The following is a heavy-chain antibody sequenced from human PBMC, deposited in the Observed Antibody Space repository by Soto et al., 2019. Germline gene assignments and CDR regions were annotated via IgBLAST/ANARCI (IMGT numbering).Heavy chain of an antibody. CDR3: ARDLTHQSYFDY. CDR2: IIPIFGTA. Sequence: ASVKVSCKASGGTFSSCAISWVRQAPGQGLEWMGGIIPIFGTANYAQKFQGRVTITADKSTSTAYMELSSLRSEDTAVYYCARDLTHQSYFDYWGQGTLVTVSS. D-gene: IGHD2-2*01. CDR1: GGTFSSCA. J-gene: IGHJ4*02. V-gene: IGHV1-69*06.